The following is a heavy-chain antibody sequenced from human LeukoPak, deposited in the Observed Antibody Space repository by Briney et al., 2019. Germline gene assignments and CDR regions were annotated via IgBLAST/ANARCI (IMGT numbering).Heavy chain of an antibody. Sequence: ASVKVSCKASGYTFTGYYMHWVRQAPGQGLEWMGWINPNSGGTYYAQKVQGRVTLTTDTSTTTAYMELRSLRSDDTAIYYCARGRGYSGYALDYWGQGTQVTVSS. J-gene: IGHJ4*02. CDR2: INPNSGGT. V-gene: IGHV1-2*02. CDR1: GYTFTGYY. CDR3: ARGRGYSGYALDY. D-gene: IGHD5-12*01.